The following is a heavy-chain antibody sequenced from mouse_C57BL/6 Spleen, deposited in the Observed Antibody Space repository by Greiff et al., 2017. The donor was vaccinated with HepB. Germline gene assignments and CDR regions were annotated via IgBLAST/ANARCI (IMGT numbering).Heavy chain of an antibody. V-gene: IGHV1-62-2*01. J-gene: IGHJ3*01. Sequence: VKLVESGAELVKPGASVKLSCKASGYTFTEYTIHWVKQRSGQGLEWIGWFYPGSGSIKYNEKFKDKATLTADKSSSTVYMELSRLTSEDSAVYFCARHEDGAYGSSYTFAYWGQGTLVTVSA. CDR2: FYPGSGSI. D-gene: IGHD1-1*01. CDR3: ARHEDGAYGSSYTFAY. CDR1: GYTFTEYT.